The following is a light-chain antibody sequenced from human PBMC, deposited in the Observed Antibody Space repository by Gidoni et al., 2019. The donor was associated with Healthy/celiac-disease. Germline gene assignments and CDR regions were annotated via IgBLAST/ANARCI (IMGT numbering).Light chain of an antibody. J-gene: IGKJ1*01. CDR3: QQYNSYSWT. CDR2: DAS. Sequence: DIQMTQSPSNLSASVGDRVTITCRASQSSSSWLAWYQQKPGKAHKLLIYDASSLESGVPSRFSCSGSVTEFTLTIISLQPDDFATYYCQQYNSYSWTFGQGTKVEIK. V-gene: IGKV1-5*01. CDR1: QSSSSW.